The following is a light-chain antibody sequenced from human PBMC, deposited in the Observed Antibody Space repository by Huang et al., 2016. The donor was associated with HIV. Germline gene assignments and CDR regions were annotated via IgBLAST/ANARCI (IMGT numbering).Light chain of an antibody. CDR1: QSVSSN. Sequence: ETVMTQSPATLSVSPGERATLSCRASQSVSSNLAWYQQKPGQAPRRLIYGASTRATGIPARFSGSGSGTEFTLTINSLQSEDFAVYYCQQYNNWLGTFGQGTKLEIK. V-gene: IGKV3-15*01. J-gene: IGKJ2*01. CDR2: GAS. CDR3: QQYNNWLGT.